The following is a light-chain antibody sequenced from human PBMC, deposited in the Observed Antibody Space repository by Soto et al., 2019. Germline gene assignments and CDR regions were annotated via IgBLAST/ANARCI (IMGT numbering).Light chain of an antibody. CDR3: SSYTTSITYV. CDR1: SSDVGGYNY. V-gene: IGLV2-14*01. J-gene: IGLJ1*01. Sequence: QSALTQPASVSGSPGQSITISCIGTSSDVGGYNYVSWYQQHPGKAPKLMIYEVSNRPSGDSSRFSGSKSGNTASLTISVLQAEDEADYYCSSYTTSITYVFGTGTKLTVL. CDR2: EVS.